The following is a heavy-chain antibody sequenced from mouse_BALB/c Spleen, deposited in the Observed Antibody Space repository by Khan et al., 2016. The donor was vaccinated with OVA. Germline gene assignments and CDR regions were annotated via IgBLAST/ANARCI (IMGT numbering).Heavy chain of an antibody. CDR3: ASRLSGSFAY. Sequence: EVELVESGGDLVKPGGSLKLSCAASGFTFSSYGMSWVRQTPAKRLVWVATISSAGDYTYYPDNVKGRFTISRDNAKNTLYLQMSSLKSEDTAMFYCASRLSGSFAYWGQGTLVTVSA. V-gene: IGHV5-6*01. CDR2: ISSAGDYT. J-gene: IGHJ3*01. CDR1: GFTFSSYG. D-gene: IGHD1-3*01.